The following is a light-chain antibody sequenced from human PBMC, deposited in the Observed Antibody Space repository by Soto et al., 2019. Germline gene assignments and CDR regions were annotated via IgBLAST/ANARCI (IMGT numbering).Light chain of an antibody. CDR3: QQYYSTPLT. CDR2: WAS. Sequence: DVVMTHSPDSLAVSLGERATINCKCSQSVFYSSNNKNYLAWYQQKPGQPPKLLIYWASTRESGVPDRFSGSGSGTDFTLTISSLQAEDVAVYYCQQYYSTPLTFGGGTKVDIK. V-gene: IGKV4-1*01. J-gene: IGKJ4*01. CDR1: QSVFYSSNNKNY.